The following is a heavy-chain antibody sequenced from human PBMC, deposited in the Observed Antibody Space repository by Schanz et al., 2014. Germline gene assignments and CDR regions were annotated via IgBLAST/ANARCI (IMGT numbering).Heavy chain of an antibody. V-gene: IGHV1-3*04. J-gene: IGHJ4*02. D-gene: IGHD5-12*01. Sequence: QVHLVQSGAEVKRPGASGKVSCKASEYSFTSYSMHWVRQAPGQRLEWMGWINTGSGDTKYSQNFQGRVTITRDTSASTAYMELSSLRSEDTAVYSCARGIGGYGANNYFDSWGQGTLVAVSS. CDR3: ARGIGGYGANNYFDS. CDR2: INTGSGDT. CDR1: EYSFTSYS.